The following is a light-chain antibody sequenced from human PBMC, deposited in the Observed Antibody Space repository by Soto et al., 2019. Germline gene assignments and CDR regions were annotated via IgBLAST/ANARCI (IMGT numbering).Light chain of an antibody. V-gene: IGKV3-15*01. J-gene: IGKJ1*01. CDR3: QHYNNWWT. CDR2: GAS. CDR1: QSVDGN. Sequence: EILMTQSPATLSVSPGERATLSCRASQSVDGNLAWYQQKPGQAPRLLIYGASTRATGISARFSGSGSGTEFTLTISSLQSEDFGVYYCQHYNNWWTFGQGTKVDIK.